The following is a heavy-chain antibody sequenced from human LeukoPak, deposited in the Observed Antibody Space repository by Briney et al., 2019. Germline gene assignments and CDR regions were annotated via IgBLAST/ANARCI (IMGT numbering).Heavy chain of an antibody. V-gene: IGHV1-2*02. Sequence: ASVKVSCKASGYTFTGYYMHWVRQAPGQGLEWMGWINPNSGGTNYAQKFQGRVTMTRDTSISTAYMELSRLRSDDTAVYYCARGGRHVLRTGRSWFDPWGQGTLVTVSS. J-gene: IGHJ5*02. CDR1: GYTFTGYY. D-gene: IGHD3-3*01. CDR2: INPNSGGT. CDR3: ARGGRHVLRTGRSWFDP.